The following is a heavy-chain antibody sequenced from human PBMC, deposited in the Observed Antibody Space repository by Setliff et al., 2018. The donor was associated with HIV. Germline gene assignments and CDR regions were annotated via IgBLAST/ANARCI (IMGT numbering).Heavy chain of an antibody. CDR1: GFRFNIYA. J-gene: IGHJ6*03. D-gene: IGHD5-18*01. CDR3: ARVQNEYIYGYNNYYYMDV. Sequence: GGSLRLSCAASGFRFNIYAMTWVRQAPGKGLQWVSSISGSGSTTNYADSVKGRFTISRDNAKNSLYLQMDNLRAEDTAVYYCARVQNEYIYGYNNYYYMDVWGKGTTVTVSS. V-gene: IGHV3-23*01. CDR2: ISGSGSTT.